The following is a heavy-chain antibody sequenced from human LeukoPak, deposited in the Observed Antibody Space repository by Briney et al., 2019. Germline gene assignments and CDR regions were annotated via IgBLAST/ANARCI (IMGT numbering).Heavy chain of an antibody. D-gene: IGHD6-13*01. CDR1: GFTFSSYA. Sequence: PGGSLRLSCAASGFTFSSYAMSWVRQAPGKGLEWVSAISGSGGSTYYADSVKGRFTISRDNSKNTLYLQMNSLRAEDTAVYYCAKGSGYSSSWHEADWGQGTLVTVSS. CDR3: AKGSGYSSSWHEAD. CDR2: ISGSGGST. J-gene: IGHJ4*02. V-gene: IGHV3-23*01.